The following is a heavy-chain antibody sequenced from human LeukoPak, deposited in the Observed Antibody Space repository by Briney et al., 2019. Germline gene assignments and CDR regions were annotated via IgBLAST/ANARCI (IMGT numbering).Heavy chain of an antibody. CDR1: GDSVSSNSAA. D-gene: IGHD3-9*01. CDR2: TYYRSKWYN. V-gene: IGHV6-1*01. Sequence: SQTLSLTCAISGDSVSSNSAAWNWIRQSPSRRLAWLGRTYYRSKWYNDYAVSVKSRITINPDTSKNQFSLQLNSVTPEDTAFFFNQKTAYDILTGYYGPYYYGMDVWGQGTTVTVSS. J-gene: IGHJ6*02. CDR3: QKTAYDILTGYYGPYYYGMDV.